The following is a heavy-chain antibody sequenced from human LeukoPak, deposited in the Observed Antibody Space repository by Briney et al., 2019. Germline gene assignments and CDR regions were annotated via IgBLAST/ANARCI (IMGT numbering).Heavy chain of an antibody. CDR3: ARLATPSTMAARGRSWFES. Sequence: SETLSLTCTVSGDSISRSSYYWGWIRQPPGKGLEWIGYIYYTGSTNYNPSLKSRVTISVDTSKNQFSLKLSSVTAADTAVYYCARLATPSTMAARGRSWFESWGQGTLVTVSS. J-gene: IGHJ5*01. D-gene: IGHD6-6*01. CDR2: IYYTGST. CDR1: GDSISRSSYY. V-gene: IGHV4-61*05.